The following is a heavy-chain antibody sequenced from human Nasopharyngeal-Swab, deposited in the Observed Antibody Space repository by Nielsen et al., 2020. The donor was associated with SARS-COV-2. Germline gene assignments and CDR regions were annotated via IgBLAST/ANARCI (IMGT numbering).Heavy chain of an antibody. J-gene: IGHJ5*02. CDR3: ARADSGGYYYGDWFDP. D-gene: IGHD3-22*01. CDR1: GYTFTSYA. V-gene: IGHV1-3*01. Sequence: ASVKVSCKASGYTFTSYAMHWVRQAPGQRLEWMGWINAGNGNTKYSQKFQGRVTITRDTSASTAYMELSSLRSEDTAVYYCARADSGGYYYGDWFDPWGQGTLVTVSS. CDR2: INAGNGNT.